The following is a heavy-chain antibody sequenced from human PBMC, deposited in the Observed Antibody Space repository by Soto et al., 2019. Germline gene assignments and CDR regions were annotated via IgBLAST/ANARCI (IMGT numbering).Heavy chain of an antibody. D-gene: IGHD6-19*01. Sequence: EVQLVESGGGLVKPGGSLRLSCAASGFTFSNVWLNWVRQAPGKGLEWVGRIKSKTDGGTTDYAAPVKGRFTISRDDSKSTLYLQMNSLKTEDTAGYYCPPLALKYSSGWYEFSDWGQGTLVTVSS. J-gene: IGHJ4*02. CDR2: IKSKTDGGTT. V-gene: IGHV3-15*07. CDR1: GFTFSNVW. CDR3: PPLALKYSSGWYEFSD.